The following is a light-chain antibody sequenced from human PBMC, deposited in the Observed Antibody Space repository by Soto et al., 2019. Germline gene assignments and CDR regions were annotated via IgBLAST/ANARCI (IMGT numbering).Light chain of an antibody. CDR3: SSLTSTNTLA. CDR2: EVS. V-gene: IGLV2-14*01. J-gene: IGLJ2*01. CDR1: SSDVGGYNY. Sequence: QSVLTQPASVSGSPGQSITISCTGTSSDVGGYNYVSWYQQHPGKAPKLMIYEVSYRPSGVSNRFSGSKSGNTASLNISGLQAEDEAGYYCSSLTSTNTLAFGGGTKLTVL.